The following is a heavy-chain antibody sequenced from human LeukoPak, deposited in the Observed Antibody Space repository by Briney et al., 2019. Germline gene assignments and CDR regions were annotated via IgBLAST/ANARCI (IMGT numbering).Heavy chain of an antibody. CDR3: ARVDRNYYDFWSGYSGNIDY. CDR1: GYTFTSYG. V-gene: IGHV1-18*04. Sequence: GASVKVSCTASGYTFTSYGISWVRQAPGQGLEWMGWISAYNGNTNYAQKLQGRVTMTTDTSTSTAYMELSRLRSDDTAVYYCARVDRNYYDFWSGYSGNIDYWGQGTLVTVSS. CDR2: ISAYNGNT. D-gene: IGHD3-3*01. J-gene: IGHJ4*02.